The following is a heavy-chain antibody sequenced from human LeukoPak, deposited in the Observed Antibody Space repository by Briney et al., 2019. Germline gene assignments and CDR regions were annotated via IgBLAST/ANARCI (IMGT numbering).Heavy chain of an antibody. D-gene: IGHD3-16*02. V-gene: IGHV1-2*02. J-gene: IGHJ4*02. Sequence: ASVKVSCKASGYTFTGYYMHWVRQAPGQGLEWMGWINPNSGGTNYAQKFQGRVTMTRDTSISTAHMELSRLRSDDTAVYYCARVHSWGSYRYFDYWGQGTLVTVSS. CDR3: ARVHSWGSYRYFDY. CDR1: GYTFTGYY. CDR2: INPNSGGT.